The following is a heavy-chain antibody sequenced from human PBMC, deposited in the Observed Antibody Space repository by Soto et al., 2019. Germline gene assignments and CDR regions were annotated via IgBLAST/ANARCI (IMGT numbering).Heavy chain of an antibody. CDR2: ISYDGSNK. J-gene: IGHJ5*02. Sequence: GGSLRLSCAASGFTFSSYGMHWVRQAPGKGLEWVAVISYDGSNKYYADSVKGRFTISRDNSKNTLYLQMNSLRAEDTAVYYCAKDRENSSSTSCYTSWFDPWGQGTLVTVSS. CDR3: AKDRENSSSTSCYTSWFDP. V-gene: IGHV3-30*18. CDR1: GFTFSSYG. D-gene: IGHD2-2*02.